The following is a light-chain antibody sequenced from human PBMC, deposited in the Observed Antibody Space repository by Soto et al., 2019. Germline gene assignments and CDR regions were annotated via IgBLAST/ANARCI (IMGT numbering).Light chain of an antibody. J-gene: IGKJ5*01. Sequence: EIVLTQSPGTLSFSAGERATLSFRASQSVSSSYLAWYQQKPGQAPRLLIYDTSNRATGIPVRFSGSGSGTDFTLTISSLEPEDFAVYYCQQRSDWPPITFGHGTRLEVK. CDR1: QSVSSSY. CDR3: QQRSDWPPIT. CDR2: DTS. V-gene: IGKV3-11*01.